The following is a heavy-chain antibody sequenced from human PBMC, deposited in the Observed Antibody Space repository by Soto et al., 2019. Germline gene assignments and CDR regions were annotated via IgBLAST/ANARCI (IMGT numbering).Heavy chain of an antibody. Sequence: PGGSLRLSCAASGFTFSTYSMNWVRQAPGKGLAWVSYSSSSSNTIYYADSVKGRFTISRDNVKNSLYLQMNSLRDDDTAVYYCVRASSDSLFDYWGQGTLVTVSS. CDR3: VRASSDSLFDY. V-gene: IGHV3-48*02. J-gene: IGHJ4*02. D-gene: IGHD3-22*01. CDR1: GFTFSTYS. CDR2: SSSSSNTI.